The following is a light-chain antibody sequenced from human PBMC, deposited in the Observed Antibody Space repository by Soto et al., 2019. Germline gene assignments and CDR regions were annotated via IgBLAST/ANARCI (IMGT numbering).Light chain of an antibody. V-gene: IGLV2-23*01. CDR1: SSDVGSYNL. CDR2: EGS. CDR3: CSYAGSSTLRVV. Sequence: QSMLTQPASVSGSPGQSITISCTGTSSDVGSYNLVSWYQQHPGKAPKLMIYEGSKRPSGVSNRFSGSKSGNTASLTISGLQAEDEADYYCCSYAGSSTLRVVFGGGTKLTVL. J-gene: IGLJ2*01.